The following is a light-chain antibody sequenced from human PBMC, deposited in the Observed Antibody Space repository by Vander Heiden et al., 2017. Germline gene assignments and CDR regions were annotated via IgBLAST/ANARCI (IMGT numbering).Light chain of an antibody. J-gene: IGKJ2*02. CDR3: QQNDSTPPWT. Sequence: IQMTQSPSSLSASVGDRVTITCRASQSISSYLNWYQQKPGNAPKLLIYAASSLQSGVPSRFSGSGYGTDFTLTISSRQPEDFAADYCQQNDSTPPWTFGQGTKLEIK. V-gene: IGKV1-39*01. CDR1: QSISSY. CDR2: AAS.